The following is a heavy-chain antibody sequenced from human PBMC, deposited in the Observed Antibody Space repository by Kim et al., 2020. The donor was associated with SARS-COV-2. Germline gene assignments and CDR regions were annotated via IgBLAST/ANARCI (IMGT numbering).Heavy chain of an antibody. J-gene: IGHJ6*02. CDR2: T. D-gene: IGHD5-12*01. Sequence: TNYAQKFQGRVTLTRDTSINTAYMDLSRLTSDDTAVYYCAREVAQNGMDVWGQGTTVTVSS. V-gene: IGHV1-2*02. CDR3: AREVAQNGMDV.